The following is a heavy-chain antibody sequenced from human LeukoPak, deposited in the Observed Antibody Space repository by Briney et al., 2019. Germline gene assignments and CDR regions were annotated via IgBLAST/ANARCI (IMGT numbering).Heavy chain of an antibody. Sequence: SETLSLTCAVSGYSITSSSWWGWIRQPPGKGLEWIGYIYHSGTTYYNPSLQSRVTMSVDTSKNQFSLKLSSVTAVDTAVYYCARKENVFYYFDYWGQGTLVTVSS. CDR2: IYHSGTT. CDR3: ARKENVFYYFDY. J-gene: IGHJ4*02. D-gene: IGHD3/OR15-3a*01. CDR1: GYSITSSSW. V-gene: IGHV4-28*01.